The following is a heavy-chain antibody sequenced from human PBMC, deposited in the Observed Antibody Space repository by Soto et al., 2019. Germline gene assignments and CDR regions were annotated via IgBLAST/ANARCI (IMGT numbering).Heavy chain of an antibody. CDR2: VSIGGST. Sequence: DVQLLESGGGLVQPEGSLRLSCAASGFTFSSYAMGWVRQGPGKGVEWVAVVSIGGSTHYADSVRGRFTISRDNSTNTLSLQMNSLTAEDTAVYFCAKRRGAGGHFDYWGQGALVTVSS. V-gene: IGHV3-23*01. CDR3: AKRRGAGGHFDY. J-gene: IGHJ4*02. CDR1: GFTFSSYA. D-gene: IGHD2-15*01.